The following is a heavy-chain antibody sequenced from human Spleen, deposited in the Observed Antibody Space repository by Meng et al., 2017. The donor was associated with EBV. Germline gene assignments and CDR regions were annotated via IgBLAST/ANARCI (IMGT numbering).Heavy chain of an antibody. V-gene: IGHV1-18*01. CDR1: GYNFPKYG. CDR3: ARTNALDS. Sequence: VHLGQSRPEVKKPGASVKVSCESSGYNFPKYGIIWVRQAPGQGLEWMGSISASAYGGGTKYAQKFQGRVTMTADTSTATAYLELRSLTYDDTAVYYCARTNALDSWGQGTLVTVSS. CDR2: ISASAYGGGT. J-gene: IGHJ4*02.